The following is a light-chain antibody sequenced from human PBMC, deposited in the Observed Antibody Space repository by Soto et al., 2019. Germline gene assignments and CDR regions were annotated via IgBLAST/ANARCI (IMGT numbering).Light chain of an antibody. Sequence: QSALTQPPSASGSPGQSVTITCSGTSSDVGEENYVSWYQQHPGKVPKLILYEVSKRPSGVPDRFSGSRSGNTASLTVSGLQAEDEADYYCAAWDDGLNGWLFGGGTKLTVL. CDR3: AAWDDGLNGWL. CDR1: SSDVGEENY. CDR2: EVS. V-gene: IGLV2-8*01. J-gene: IGLJ3*02.